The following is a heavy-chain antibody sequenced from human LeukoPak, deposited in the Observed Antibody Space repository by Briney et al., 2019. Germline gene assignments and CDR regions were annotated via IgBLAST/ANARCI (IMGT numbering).Heavy chain of an antibody. J-gene: IGHJ4*02. V-gene: IGHV4-34*01. CDR2: INHSGST. CDR3: ARVKRRMGSSSGDYSDF. Sequence: ETLSLTCPVYGGSFSGYYWSWIRQPPGKGLEWIGEINHSGSTNYNPSLKSRVTVSVDTSKNQFSLKLTSVTAADTAMYYCARVKRRMGSSSGDYSDFWGQGALVTVSS. CDR1: GGSFSGYY. D-gene: IGHD6-6*01.